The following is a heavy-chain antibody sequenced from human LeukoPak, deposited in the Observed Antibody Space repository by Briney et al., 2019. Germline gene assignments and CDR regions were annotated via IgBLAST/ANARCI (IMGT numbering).Heavy chain of an antibody. D-gene: IGHD5-24*01. Sequence: SETLSLTCTFSGGSISGDSGTRLIYSWGWVRQTPGKDLEWIGTIYYNGNTFYTPSLKSRVTMFIDTSKNQFSLNLSSVAAADTAVYYCVRARGAYNWFDPWGQGTLVAVSS. CDR2: IYYNGNT. CDR3: VRARGAYNWFDP. J-gene: IGHJ5*02. CDR1: GGSISGDSGTRLIYS. V-gene: IGHV4-39*07.